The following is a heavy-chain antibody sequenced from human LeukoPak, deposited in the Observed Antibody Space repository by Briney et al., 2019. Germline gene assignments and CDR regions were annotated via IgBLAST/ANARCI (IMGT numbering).Heavy chain of an antibody. CDR3: AKGYSSSWSYPLDAFDI. V-gene: IGHV3-30*02. J-gene: IGHJ3*02. CDR2: IRYDGTNK. D-gene: IGHD6-13*01. CDR1: GFTFSGYG. Sequence: GGSLRLSCAASGFTFSGYGMHWVRQDPGMELERVAFIRYDGTNKYYADSVKGRFTISRDNSKNTLYLRMNSLRAEDTALYYCAKGYSSSWSYPLDAFDIWGQGTMVTVSS.